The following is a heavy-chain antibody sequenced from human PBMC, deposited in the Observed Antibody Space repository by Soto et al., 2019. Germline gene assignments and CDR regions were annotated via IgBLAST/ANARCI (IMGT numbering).Heavy chain of an antibody. CDR3: ARELGRDWGAYYFDY. D-gene: IGHD3-16*01. CDR1: GGSVSSGSYY. Sequence: QVQLQESGPGLVKPSETLSLTCTVSGGSVSSGSYYWSWIRQPPGKGLEWIGYIYYSGSTNYNPSLKSRVTISVDTSKNQFSLKLSSVTAADTAVYYCARELGRDWGAYYFDYWGQGTLVTVSS. V-gene: IGHV4-61*01. CDR2: IYYSGST. J-gene: IGHJ4*02.